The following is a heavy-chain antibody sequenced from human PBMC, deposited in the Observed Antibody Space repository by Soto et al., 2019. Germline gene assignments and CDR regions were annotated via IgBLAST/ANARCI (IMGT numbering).Heavy chain of an antibody. CDR2: IYSGGST. CDR1: GFNFYAYA. J-gene: IGHJ4*02. CDR3: AREWPHLDC. Sequence: GGSLRLSCAASGFNFYAYAMTWVRQAPGKGLEWVSVIYSGGSTFYADSVKGRFTISRDNSKNMVYLQMNRMRAEDTAVYYCAREWPHLDCWGQGTLVTVSS. V-gene: IGHV3-53*01.